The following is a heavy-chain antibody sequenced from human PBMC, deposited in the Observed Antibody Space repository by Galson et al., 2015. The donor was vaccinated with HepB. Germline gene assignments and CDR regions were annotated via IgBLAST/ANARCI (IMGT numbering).Heavy chain of an antibody. D-gene: IGHD3-16*01. CDR1: GYTFTSYG. V-gene: IGHV1-18*01. CDR2: ISAYNGNT. J-gene: IGHJ6*02. Sequence: SVKVSCKASGYTFTSYGISWVRQAPGQGLEWMGWISAYNGNTNYAQKLQGRVTMTTDTSTSTAYMELRSLRSDDTAVYYCLWGQRERRYGRLGPGGMDVWGQGTTVTVSS. CDR3: LWGQRERRYGRLGPGGMDV.